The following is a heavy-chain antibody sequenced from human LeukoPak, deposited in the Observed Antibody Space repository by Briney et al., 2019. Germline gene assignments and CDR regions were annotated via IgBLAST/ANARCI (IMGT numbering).Heavy chain of an antibody. CDR1: GGTFSSYA. CDR3: AVVTATTFDY. D-gene: IGHD2-21*02. Sequence: ASVKVSCKASGGTFSSYAISWVRQAPGQRLEWMGWINAGNGNTKYSQKFQGRVTITRDTSATTAYMDLSSLRSEDTAVYYCAVVTATTFDYWGQGTLVTVSS. CDR2: INAGNGNT. V-gene: IGHV1-3*01. J-gene: IGHJ4*02.